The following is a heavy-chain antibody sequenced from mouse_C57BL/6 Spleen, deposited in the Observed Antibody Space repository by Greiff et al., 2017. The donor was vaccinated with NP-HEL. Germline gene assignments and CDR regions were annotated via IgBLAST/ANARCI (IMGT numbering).Heavy chain of an antibody. CDR3: TSCYGNYEGFYAMDY. Sequence: QVQLQQSGAELVRPGASVTLSCKASGYTFTDYEMHWVKQTPVHGLEWIGAIDPETGGTAYNQKFKGKAILTADKSSSTAYMELRSLTSEDSAVYYCTSCYGNYEGFYAMDYWGQGTSVTVSS. J-gene: IGHJ4*01. D-gene: IGHD2-1*01. V-gene: IGHV1-15*01. CDR1: GYTFTDYE. CDR2: IDPETGGT.